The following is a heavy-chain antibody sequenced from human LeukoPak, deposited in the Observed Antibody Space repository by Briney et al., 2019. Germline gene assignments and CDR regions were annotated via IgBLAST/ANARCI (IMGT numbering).Heavy chain of an antibody. CDR2: INSDASNT. CDR1: GFTFSSYW. J-gene: IGHJ6*02. V-gene: IGHV3-74*01. Sequence: GGSLRLSCAASGFTFSSYWMHWVRQAPGKGLVWVSRINSDASNTSYADSVKGRFTISRDNSKNTLYLQMNSLRAEDTAVYYCARNSLARDGYNYYYYYGMDVWGQGTTVTVSS. D-gene: IGHD5-24*01. CDR3: ARNSLARDGYNYYYYYGMDV.